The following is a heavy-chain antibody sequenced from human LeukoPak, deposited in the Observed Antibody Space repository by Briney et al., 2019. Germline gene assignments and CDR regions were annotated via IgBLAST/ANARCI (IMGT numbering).Heavy chain of an antibody. J-gene: IGHJ4*02. D-gene: IGHD1-26*01. CDR1: GYSISSGYY. CDR2: IYHSGST. CDR3: ARGYSGSYWTFDY. Sequence: TSETLSLTCTVSGYSISSGYYWGWIRQPPGKGPEWIGSIYHSGSTYYNPSLKSRVTISVDTSKNQFSLKLSSVTAADTAVYYCARGYSGSYWTFDYWGQGTLVTVSS. V-gene: IGHV4-38-2*02.